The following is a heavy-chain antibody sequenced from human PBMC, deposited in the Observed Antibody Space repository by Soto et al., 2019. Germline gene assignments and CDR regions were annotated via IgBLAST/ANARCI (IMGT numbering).Heavy chain of an antibody. V-gene: IGHV3-23*01. Sequence: EVQLLESGGGLVQPGGSLRLSCAASGFTFSSYAMSWVRQAPGKGLEWVSAISGSGGSTYYADSVKGRFTISRDNSKNTLYVQMNSLRAEDTAVYYCAKDILWEPQPSDYWGQGTLVTVSS. CDR2: ISGSGGST. CDR3: AKDILWEPQPSDY. J-gene: IGHJ4*02. D-gene: IGHD1-26*01. CDR1: GFTFSSYA.